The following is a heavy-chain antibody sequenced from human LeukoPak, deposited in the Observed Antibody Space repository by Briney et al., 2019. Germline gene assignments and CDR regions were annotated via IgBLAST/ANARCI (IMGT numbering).Heavy chain of an antibody. CDR3: VRDAYDFWSGYVDQ. J-gene: IGHJ4*02. Sequence: GGSLRLSCAASGFTFSDYYMSWIRQAPGKGLEWVSYISSSGSTIYYADSVKGRFTISRDNAKNSLYLQMNSLRAEDTAVYYCVRDAYDFWSGYVDQWGQGTLVTVSS. V-gene: IGHV3-11*04. D-gene: IGHD3-3*01. CDR2: ISSSGSTI. CDR1: GFTFSDYY.